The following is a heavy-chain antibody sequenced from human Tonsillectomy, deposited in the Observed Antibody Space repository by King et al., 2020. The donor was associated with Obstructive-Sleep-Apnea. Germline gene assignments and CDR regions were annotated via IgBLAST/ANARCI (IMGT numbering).Heavy chain of an antibody. D-gene: IGHD6-13*01. CDR1: GGSISSYY. J-gene: IGHJ3*02. V-gene: IGHV4-59*01. Sequence: VQLQESGPGLVKPSETLSLTCTVSGGSISSYYWSWIRQPPGKGLEWIGYIYYSGSTNYNPSLKSRVTISVDTSKNQFSLKLSSLTAADTAVYYCAGSEAAGTGPDAFDIWGQGTMVTVSS. CDR3: AGSEAAGTGPDAFDI. CDR2: IYYSGST.